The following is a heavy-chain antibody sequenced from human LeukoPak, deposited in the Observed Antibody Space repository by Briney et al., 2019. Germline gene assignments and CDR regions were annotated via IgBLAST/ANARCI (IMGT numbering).Heavy chain of an antibody. CDR1: GFTFDDYG. Sequence: GGSLRLSCAASGFTFDDYGMSWVRQAPGKGVEWVSGINWSGGSTGYADSVKGRFTISRDNAKNSLYLQMNSLRAEDTALYYCARASHYSDSSDYPDYWGQGTLVTASS. CDR3: ARASHYSDSSDYPDY. J-gene: IGHJ4*02. D-gene: IGHD3-22*01. V-gene: IGHV3-20*04. CDR2: INWSGGST.